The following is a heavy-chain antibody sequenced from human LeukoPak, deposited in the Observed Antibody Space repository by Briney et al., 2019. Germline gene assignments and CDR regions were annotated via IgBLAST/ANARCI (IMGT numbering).Heavy chain of an antibody. V-gene: IGHV1-18*01. CDR3: ARKAPAEAPDY. Sequence: ASVKVSCKASGYTFTSYGLSLVRQAPGQGLEWMGWISAYNGNTNYAQKLQGRVTMTTDTSTNTAYMELRSLRSDDTAVYYCARKAPAEAPDYWGQGTLVTVSS. CDR2: ISAYNGNT. J-gene: IGHJ4*02. CDR1: GYTFTSYG.